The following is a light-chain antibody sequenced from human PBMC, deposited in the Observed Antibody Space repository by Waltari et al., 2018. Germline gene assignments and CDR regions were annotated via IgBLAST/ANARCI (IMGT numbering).Light chain of an antibody. CDR3: QQYSNWPPLT. Sequence: DIVMTQSPATLSVSPGDSATLSCRASQRVGSDLAWYQQKPGQAPRLLIRGASTRATGIPPRFSGTGFGTDFALTISSLQSEDFAVYYCQQYSNWPPLTFGGGTKVEIK. J-gene: IGKJ4*01. CDR2: GAS. CDR1: QRVGSD. V-gene: IGKV3-15*01.